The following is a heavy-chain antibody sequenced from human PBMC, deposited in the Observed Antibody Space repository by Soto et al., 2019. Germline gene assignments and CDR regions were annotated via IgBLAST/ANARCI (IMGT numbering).Heavy chain of an antibody. J-gene: IGHJ5*02. CDR2: IDHSGYT. CDR3: ARVRDWFDP. V-gene: IGHV4-34*01. D-gene: IGHD3-3*01. Sequence: SETLSLTCAVYGGSFSGYYWNWIRQPPGKGLEWIGEIDHSGYTNYNPSLKGRVTISVDTSKNQFSLRLTSVTAADTAVYYCARVRDWFDPWGQGTLVTVSS. CDR1: GGSFSGYY.